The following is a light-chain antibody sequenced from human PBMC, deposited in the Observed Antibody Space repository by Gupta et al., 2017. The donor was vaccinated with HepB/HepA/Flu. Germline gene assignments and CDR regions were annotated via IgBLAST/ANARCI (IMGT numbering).Light chain of an antibody. CDR1: QSISSS. V-gene: IGKV1-39*01. CDR3: QQNYRTPKT. Sequence: DIQMTKSPSSLSASVGDRVTITCRASQSISSSLNWYQQRPGKAPKLLIYDATTLQSGVPSRFSGSGSGTDFSLSIVSLQPEDFVTYYCQQNYRTPKTFGQGTRVEVK. J-gene: IGKJ1*01. CDR2: DAT.